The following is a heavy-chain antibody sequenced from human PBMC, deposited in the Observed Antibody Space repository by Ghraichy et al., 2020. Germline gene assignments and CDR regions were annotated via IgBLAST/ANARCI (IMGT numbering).Heavy chain of an antibody. CDR2: ISSSISTI. CDR3: ARERGSSSSGGVYYFDY. CDR1: GFTFSSYS. V-gene: IGHV3-48*01. J-gene: IGHJ4*02. D-gene: IGHD6-6*01. Sequence: GSLRLSCAASGFTFSSYSMNWVRQAPGKGLEWVSYISSSISTIYYADSVKGRFTISRDNTKNSLYLQMNSLRAEDTAVYYCARERGSSSSGGVYYFDYWGQGTLVTVSS.